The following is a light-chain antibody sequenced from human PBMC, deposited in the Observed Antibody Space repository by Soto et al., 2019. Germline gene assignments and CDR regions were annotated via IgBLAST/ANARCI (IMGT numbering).Light chain of an antibody. CDR2: KAS. J-gene: IGKJ2*01. Sequence: DIQMTQSPSTLSASVGDRVTITRRASQSISSWLAWYQQKPGKAPKLLIHKASTLQIGVPSRFSGSGSGTEFTLTISSLQPGDFATYFCQQYSTSPYTFGQGTKVDIK. CDR3: QQYSTSPYT. CDR1: QSISSW. V-gene: IGKV1-5*03.